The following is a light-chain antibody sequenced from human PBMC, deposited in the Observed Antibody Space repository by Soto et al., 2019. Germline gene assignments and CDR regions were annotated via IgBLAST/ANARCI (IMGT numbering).Light chain of an antibody. V-gene: IGKV1-5*03. CDR2: KAS. J-gene: IGKJ1*01. CDR3: QHYGSYSEA. CDR1: QTISSW. Sequence: IQMTQSPSTLSGSVGDRVTITGRTSQTISSWLAWYQQKPGQAPKLLIYKASSLKSGVPSRFSGSGSGTEFTLTISSLQPDDFAAYYCQHYGSYSEAFGQGTKVDIK.